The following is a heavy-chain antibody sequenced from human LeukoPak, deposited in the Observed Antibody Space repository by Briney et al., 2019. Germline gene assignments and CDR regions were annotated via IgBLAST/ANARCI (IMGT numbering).Heavy chain of an antibody. Sequence: GGSLRLSCAASGFTFSDYYMSWVRQAPGKGLEWVSAISGSGGSTYYADSVKGRFTISRDNSKNTLYLQMNSLRAEDTAVYYCAKEAAEYYDSSGYPHWGQGTLVTVSS. CDR2: ISGSGGST. D-gene: IGHD3-22*01. J-gene: IGHJ4*02. CDR1: GFTFSDYY. CDR3: AKEAAEYYDSSGYPH. V-gene: IGHV3-23*01.